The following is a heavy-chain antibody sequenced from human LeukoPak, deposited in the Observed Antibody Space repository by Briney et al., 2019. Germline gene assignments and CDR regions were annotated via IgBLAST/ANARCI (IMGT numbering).Heavy chain of an antibody. D-gene: IGHD6-19*01. CDR1: GGTFSSYA. V-gene: IGHV1-69*05. Sequence: SVKVSCKASGGTFSSYAISWVRQAPGQGLEWMGKIIPIFGTANYAQKFQGRVTITTDESTSTAYMELSSLRSEDTAVYYCARALGLAVAGHFDYWGQGTLVTVSS. CDR3: ARALGLAVAGHFDY. J-gene: IGHJ4*02. CDR2: IIPIFGTA.